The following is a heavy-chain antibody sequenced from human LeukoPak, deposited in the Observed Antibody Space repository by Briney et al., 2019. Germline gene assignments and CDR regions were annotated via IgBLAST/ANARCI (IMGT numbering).Heavy chain of an antibody. D-gene: IGHD3-9*01. CDR2: ISGSGGST. Sequence: GGSLRLSCAASGFTFSSHAMSWVRQAPGKGLEWVSAISGSGGSTYYADSVKGRFTISRDNSKNTLYLQMNSLRAEDTAVYYCAKDNYNFLPAYCGGGAYYYYMDVWGKGTGATVSS. J-gene: IGHJ6*03. CDR3: AKDNYNFLPAYCGGGAYYYYMDV. CDR1: GFTFSSHA. V-gene: IGHV3-23*01.